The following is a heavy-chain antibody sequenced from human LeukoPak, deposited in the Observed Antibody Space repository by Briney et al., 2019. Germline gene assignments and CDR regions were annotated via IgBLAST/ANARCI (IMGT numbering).Heavy chain of an antibody. CDR3: ASQKGYLSFDY. CDR1: GGYFSGYY. V-gene: IGHV4-34*01. J-gene: IGHJ4*02. Sequence: SETLSLTCGVYGGYFSGYYWSWIRQPPGKGLERIGEINHSGSTNFNPSLKSRVTILVDASKSQVSLELSSVSAADTAVYYCASQKGYLSFDYWGQGTLVTVSS. CDR2: INHSGST. D-gene: IGHD2-2*01.